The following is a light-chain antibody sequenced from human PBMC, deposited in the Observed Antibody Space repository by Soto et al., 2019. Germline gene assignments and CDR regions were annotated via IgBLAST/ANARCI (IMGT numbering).Light chain of an antibody. V-gene: IGKV1-9*01. J-gene: IGKJ5*01. CDR1: QGISSN. CDR3: LQHNSYPFT. Sequence: DIQLTQSPSFLSASVGDRVTITCRASQGISSNLAWYQQKPGKAPKLLIYAASTLQSGVPSRFSGSGSGTEFTLTISSLQPEDFATYYCLQHNSYPFTFGQGTRLEIK. CDR2: AAS.